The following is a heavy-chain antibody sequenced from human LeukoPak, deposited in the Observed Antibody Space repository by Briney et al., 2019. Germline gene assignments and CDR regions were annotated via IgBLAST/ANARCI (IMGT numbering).Heavy chain of an antibody. CDR3: ARAVTTGYFDL. V-gene: IGHV1-69*04. D-gene: IGHD4-17*01. CDR2: IIPILGIA. J-gene: IGHJ2*01. Sequence: SVKVSCKASGGTFSSYAISWVRQAPGQGLEWMGRIIPILGIANYAQKFQGRVTITADKSTSTAYVELSSLRSEDTAVYYCARAVTTGYFDLWGRGTLVTVSS. CDR1: GGTFSSYA.